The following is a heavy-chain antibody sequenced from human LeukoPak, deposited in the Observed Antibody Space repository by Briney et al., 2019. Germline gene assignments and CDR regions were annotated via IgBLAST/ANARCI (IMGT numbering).Heavy chain of an antibody. CDR3: AKEEDSTGYCDY. CDR1: GGTFSSYA. D-gene: IGHD3-22*01. CDR2: IIPIFGTA. Sequence: ASVKVSCKASGGTFSSYAISWVRQAPGQGLEWMGGIIPIFGTANYAQKFQGRVTITADKSTSTVFMELSSLRSEDTAMYYCAKEEDSTGYCDYWGQGTLVTVSS. J-gene: IGHJ4*02. V-gene: IGHV1-69*06.